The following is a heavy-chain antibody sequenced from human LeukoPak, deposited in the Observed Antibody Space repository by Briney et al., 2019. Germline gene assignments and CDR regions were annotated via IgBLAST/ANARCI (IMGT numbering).Heavy chain of an antibody. Sequence: SETLSLTCTVSGGSINTPNYYWGWIRQTPGKGLEWIGNIFYSGGTYYSPSLTSRVTISLDTSRNQFSLKLNSVTAADTAVYYCARDSASWELGGGDAFDIWGQGTMVTVSS. CDR2: IFYSGGT. CDR3: ARDSASWELGGGDAFDI. V-gene: IGHV4-39*07. D-gene: IGHD1-26*01. CDR1: GGSINTPNYY. J-gene: IGHJ3*02.